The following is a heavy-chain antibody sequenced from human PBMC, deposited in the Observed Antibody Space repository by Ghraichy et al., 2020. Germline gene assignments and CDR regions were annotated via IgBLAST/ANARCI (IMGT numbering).Heavy chain of an antibody. Sequence: GESLNISCAASGFTFSNEWMAWVRQAPGKGLEWVAKIRYDGSDRYYIDSVKGRFTVSRDNAENSLYLQMNSLRAEDTAMYYCAKDYMWSFDHWGQGALVIVSS. CDR3: AKDYMWSFDH. CDR2: IRYDGSDR. D-gene: IGHD2-21*01. V-gene: IGHV3-7*03. CDR1: GFTFSNEW. J-gene: IGHJ4*02.